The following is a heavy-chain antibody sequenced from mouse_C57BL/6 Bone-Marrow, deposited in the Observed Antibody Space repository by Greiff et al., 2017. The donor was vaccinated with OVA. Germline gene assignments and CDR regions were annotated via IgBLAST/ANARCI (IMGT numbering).Heavy chain of an antibody. D-gene: IGHD2-4*01. CDR1: GYTFTDYN. V-gene: IGHV1-18*01. J-gene: IGHJ3*01. CDR3: ARGGYYDYDGGAWFAY. CDR2: INPNNGGT. Sequence: EVQLQQSGPELAKPGASVKIPCKASGYTFTDYNLDWVKQSHGKSLEWIGDINPNNGGTIYNQKFKGKATLTVDKSTSTANMELRSLTSEDTAVYYCARGGYYDYDGGAWFAYWGQGTLVTVSA.